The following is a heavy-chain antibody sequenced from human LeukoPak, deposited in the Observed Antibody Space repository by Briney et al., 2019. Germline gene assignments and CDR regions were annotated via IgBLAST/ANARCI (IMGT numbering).Heavy chain of an antibody. CDR2: LNPNSGST. D-gene: IGHD1-26*01. Sequence: ALVKVSCEASGYTFTGYYIHWVRRAPGHGLEWMGWLNPNSGSTNYAQKFQGRVAMTRDTSISTAYMDLSRLTSDDTAVYYCARALRSGSYRKFDYWGQGTLVTVSS. J-gene: IGHJ4*02. V-gene: IGHV1-2*02. CDR1: GYTFTGYY. CDR3: ARALRSGSYRKFDY.